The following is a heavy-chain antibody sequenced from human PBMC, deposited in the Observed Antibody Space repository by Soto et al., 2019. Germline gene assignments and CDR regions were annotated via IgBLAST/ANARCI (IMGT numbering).Heavy chain of an antibody. CDR3: GTAYCGGGSCWGMDL. CDR2: IRNKANSYTT. Sequence: EVQLVESGGGLVQPGGSLRLSCVASEFTFSDHYMDWVRQAPGKGLEWVGRIRNKANSYTTEYAASVKGRFTISRDDSKNSLYLQMNSLKTEDTAVYYCGTAYCGGGSCWGMDLWGQGTTVTVSS. V-gene: IGHV3-72*01. CDR1: EFTFSDHY. J-gene: IGHJ6*02. D-gene: IGHD2-15*01.